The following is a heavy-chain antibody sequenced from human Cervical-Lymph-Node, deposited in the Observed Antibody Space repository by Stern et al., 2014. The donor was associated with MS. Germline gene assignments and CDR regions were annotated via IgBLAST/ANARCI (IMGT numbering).Heavy chain of an antibody. J-gene: IGHJ6*02. D-gene: IGHD1-1*01. Sequence: VKLVASGGGVVQPGRSLRLSCAASGLIFRTFSMHWVRQAPGKRLEWVAVISYDGNDNVSADSVKGRFSFSRDISKNMLYLQMNSLKTEDTALYYCAKDIQSRTTYHYSGMDVWAQGTTVAVSS. V-gene: IGHV3-30*18. CDR1: GLIFRTFS. CDR3: AKDIQSRTTYHYSGMDV. CDR2: ISYDGNDN.